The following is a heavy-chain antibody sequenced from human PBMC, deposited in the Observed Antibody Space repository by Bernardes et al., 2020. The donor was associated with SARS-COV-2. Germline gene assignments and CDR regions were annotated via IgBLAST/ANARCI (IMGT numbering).Heavy chain of an antibody. J-gene: IGHJ5*02. V-gene: IGHV3-23*01. CDR3: ARDTFGGGRYSGVTNWFDP. Sequence: GGSLRLSCAVSGFTLSSYAMAWVRQAPGKGLEWVSSSSADGSDTYFADFVKGRFTISRDNLKNMVYLHMNSLRAEDSAIYYCARDTFGGGRYSGVTNWFDPWGQGTLVTVSS. CDR2: SSADGSDT. D-gene: IGHD3-10*01. CDR1: GFTLSSYA.